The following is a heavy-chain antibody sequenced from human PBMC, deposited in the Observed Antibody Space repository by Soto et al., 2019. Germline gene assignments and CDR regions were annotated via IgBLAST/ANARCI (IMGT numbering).Heavy chain of an antibody. CDR2: ISWNSGSI. J-gene: IGHJ3*02. CDR1: GFTFDDYA. D-gene: IGHD6-19*01. CDR3: AKGIAMAGTGTWGAFDI. V-gene: IGHV3-9*01. Sequence: EVQLVESGGGLVQPGRSLRLSCAASGFTFDDYAMHWVRQAPGKGLEWVSGISWNSGSIGYADSVKGRFTISRDNAKNSLYLQMNSLRAEDTALYYCAKGIAMAGTGTWGAFDIWGQGTMVTVSS.